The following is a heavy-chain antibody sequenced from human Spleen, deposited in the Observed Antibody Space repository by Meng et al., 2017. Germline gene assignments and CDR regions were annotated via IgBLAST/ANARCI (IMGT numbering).Heavy chain of an antibody. CDR2: IYPGGSP. CDR3: KTYSAGGGGLGS. V-gene: IGHV4-30-4*01. J-gene: IGHJ5*02. CDR1: GDSISSDYF. D-gene: IGHD2-15*01. Sequence: QVQLQESGPGLVKPSQTLSLTCTVSGDSISSDYFWSWIRPPPGKGLEWIGYIYPGGSPDSTPPLRVRVTISVDTSKNQFPLKLSSGPAADTAVYYCKTYSAGGGGLGSWGQGTLVTVSS.